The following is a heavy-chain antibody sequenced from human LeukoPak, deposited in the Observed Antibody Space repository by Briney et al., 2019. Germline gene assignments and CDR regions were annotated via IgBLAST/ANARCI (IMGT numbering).Heavy chain of an antibody. Sequence: GGSLRLSCAASGFTFSSYSMNWVRQAPGKGLEWVSSISSSSGYIYYADSVKGRFTISRDNAKNSLYLQMSSLRVEDTAVYYCARMGWAYSTYARDWFDPWGQGTLVTVSS. V-gene: IGHV3-21*04. CDR2: ISSSSGYI. CDR1: GFTFSSYS. CDR3: ARMGWAYSTYARDWFDP. J-gene: IGHJ5*02. D-gene: IGHD4-11*01.